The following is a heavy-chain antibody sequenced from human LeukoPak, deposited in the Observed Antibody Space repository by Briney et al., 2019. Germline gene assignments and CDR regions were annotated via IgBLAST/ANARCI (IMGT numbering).Heavy chain of an antibody. J-gene: IGHJ4*02. CDR2: IWYDGSNK. D-gene: IGHD3-10*01. CDR3: AKVWGSKWFGELRYFDY. V-gene: IGHV3-33*06. Sequence: GSLRLSCAASGFTFSSYGMHWVRQAPGKGLECVAVIWYDGSNKYYANSVKGRFTISRDNSKNTLYLQMNSLRAEDTAVYYCAKVWGSKWFGELRYFDYWGQGTLVTVSS. CDR1: GFTFSSYG.